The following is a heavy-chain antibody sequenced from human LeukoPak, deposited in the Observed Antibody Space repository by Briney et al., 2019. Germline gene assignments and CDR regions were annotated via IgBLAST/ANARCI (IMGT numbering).Heavy chain of an antibody. J-gene: IGHJ4*02. Sequence: SSETLSLTCTVSGGSISSYYWGWIRQPPGKGLEWIGYIRYSGSTNYNPSLKSRVTISVDTSKNQFSLKLSSVTAADTAVYYCARVTGYMIEDYFDYWGQGTLVTVSS. D-gene: IGHD3-22*01. CDR2: IRYSGST. CDR1: GGSISSYY. V-gene: IGHV4-59*01. CDR3: ARVTGYMIEDYFDY.